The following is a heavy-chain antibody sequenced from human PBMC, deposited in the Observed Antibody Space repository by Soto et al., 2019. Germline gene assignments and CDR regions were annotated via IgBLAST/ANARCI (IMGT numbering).Heavy chain of an antibody. CDR1: GGTFSSYA. J-gene: IGHJ6*02. Sequence: GASVKVSCKASGGTFSSYAISWVRQAPGQGLEWMGGIIPIFGTANYAQKFQGRVTITADESTSTAYMELSSLRSGDTAVYYCARGTPIVVVPAAMECYYYYGMDVWGQGTTVTVSS. D-gene: IGHD2-2*01. V-gene: IGHV1-69*13. CDR2: IIPIFGTA. CDR3: ARGTPIVVVPAAMECYYYYGMDV.